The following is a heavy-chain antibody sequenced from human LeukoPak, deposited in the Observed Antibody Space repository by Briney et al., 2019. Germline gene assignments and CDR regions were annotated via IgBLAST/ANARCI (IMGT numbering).Heavy chain of an antibody. CDR2: ITSGGGAT. Sequence: GGSLRLSCAASGFTFTTHAMTWVRQAPGKGLEWVSRITSGGGATNYADSVKGRFTISRDDSKNTLYLQMSSLRAEDTAVYYCAKGRSDTSYYDYWGQGTLVTVSS. D-gene: IGHD2-2*01. CDR3: AKGRSDTSYYDY. CDR1: GFTFTTHA. J-gene: IGHJ4*02. V-gene: IGHV3-23*01.